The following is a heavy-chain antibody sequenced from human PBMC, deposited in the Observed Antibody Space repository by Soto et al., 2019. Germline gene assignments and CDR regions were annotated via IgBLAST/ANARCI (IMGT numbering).Heavy chain of an antibody. D-gene: IGHD2-15*01. Sequence: TLSLTCTVSGGSMSSYYWTWLRQSPGRGLEWIGYISYSGSTYYNPSLKSRVTISADTSKNQFSLRMNSMIAADTAVYYCARADPDASVGYWGQGTLVTVSS. CDR1: GGSMSSYY. CDR2: ISYSGST. J-gene: IGHJ4*02. V-gene: IGHV4-59*01. CDR3: ARADPDASVGY.